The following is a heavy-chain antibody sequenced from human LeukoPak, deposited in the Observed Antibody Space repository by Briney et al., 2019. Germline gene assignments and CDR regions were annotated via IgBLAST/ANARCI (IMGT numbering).Heavy chain of an antibody. J-gene: IGHJ4*02. CDR2: IRYDGSNK. CDR3: AKGAPVYCSSTSCYTTRFDY. V-gene: IGHV3-30*02. Sequence: GGSLRLSCAASGFTFSSYGMHWVRQAPGEGLEWVAFIRYDGSNKYYADPVKGRFTISRDNSKNTLYLQMNSLRAEDTAVYYCAKGAPVYCSSTSCYTTRFDYWGQGTLVTVSS. CDR1: GFTFSSYG. D-gene: IGHD2-2*02.